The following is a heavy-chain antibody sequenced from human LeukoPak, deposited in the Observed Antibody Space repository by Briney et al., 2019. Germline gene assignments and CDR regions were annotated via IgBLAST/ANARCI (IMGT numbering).Heavy chain of an antibody. D-gene: IGHD6-13*01. Sequence: PGGSLRLSCAASGFTFSSYSMNWVRQAPGKGLEWVSYISSSSSTIYYADSVKGRFTISRDNAKNSLYLQMNSLRAEDTAVYYCARGTPYSSSWLTFDYWGQGTLVTVSS. CDR1: GFTFSSYS. CDR2: ISSSSSTI. CDR3: ARGTPYSSSWLTFDY. J-gene: IGHJ4*02. V-gene: IGHV3-48*01.